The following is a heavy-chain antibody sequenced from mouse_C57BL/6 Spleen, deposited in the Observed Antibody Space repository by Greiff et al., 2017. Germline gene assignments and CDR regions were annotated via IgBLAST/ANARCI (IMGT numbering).Heavy chain of an antibody. D-gene: IGHD2-2*01. CDR2: IDPETGGT. CDR1: GYTFTDYE. J-gene: IGHJ3*01. V-gene: IGHV1-15*01. Sequence: QVQLKQSGAELVRPGASVTLSCKASGYTFTDYEMHWVKQTPVHGLEWIGAIDPETGGTAYNQKFKGKAILTADKSSSTAYMELRSLTSEDSAVYYCTRVYGYDAGAWFAYWGQGTLVTVSA. CDR3: TRVYGYDAGAWFAY.